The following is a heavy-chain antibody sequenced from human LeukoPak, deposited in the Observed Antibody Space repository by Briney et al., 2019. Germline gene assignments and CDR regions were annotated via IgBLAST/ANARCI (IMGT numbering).Heavy chain of an antibody. J-gene: IGHJ4*02. D-gene: IGHD1-26*01. CDR2: ISGSGGST. CDR3: AKGWVDTPTPFDY. V-gene: IGHV3-23*01. Sequence: GGSLRLSCAASGITFSDHYMSWIRQAPGKGLEWVSGISGSGGSTYYADSVKGRFTISRDNSKNTLYLQMNSLRAEDTAVYYCAKGWVDTPTPFDYWGQGTLVTVSS. CDR1: GITFSDHY.